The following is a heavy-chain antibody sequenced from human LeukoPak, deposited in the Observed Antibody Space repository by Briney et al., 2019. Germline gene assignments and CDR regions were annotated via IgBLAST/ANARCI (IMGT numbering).Heavy chain of an antibody. J-gene: IGHJ4*02. CDR2: IKHDGSEK. CDR3: ATDRGWRTSGYYLYYFEY. D-gene: IGHD3-3*01. CDR1: GFSFTNYF. Sequence: GGSLRLSCAASGFSFTNYFMSWVRQAPGKGLEWVASIKHDGSEKYYVDSVRGRFTISRDNTKNSLYLQMSSLRAEDTAVYYCATDRGWRTSGYYLYYFEYWGQGTLVTFSS. V-gene: IGHV3-7*01.